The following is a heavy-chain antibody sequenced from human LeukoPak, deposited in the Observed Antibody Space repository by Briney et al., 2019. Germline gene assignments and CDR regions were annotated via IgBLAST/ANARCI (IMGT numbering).Heavy chain of an antibody. D-gene: IGHD3-10*01. V-gene: IGHV3-21*01. CDR1: GFTFSSYS. J-gene: IGHJ6*02. CDR3: ARDNYGMDV. Sequence: GGSLRLSCAASGFTFSSYSMNWVRQAPGKGLEWVSSTSSSSSYIYYADSVTGRFTISRDNAKKTLYLQMNSLRAEDTAIYYCARDNYGMDVWGQGTTVTVSS. CDR2: TSSSSSYI.